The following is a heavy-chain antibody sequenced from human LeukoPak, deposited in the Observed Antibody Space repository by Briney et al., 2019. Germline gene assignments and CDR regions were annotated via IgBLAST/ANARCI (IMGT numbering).Heavy chain of an antibody. J-gene: IGHJ5*02. CDR2: ISAYNGNT. V-gene: IGHV1-18*01. Sequence: GASVKVSCKASGYTFTSYGISWVRQAPGQGLEWMGWISAYNGNTNYAQKLQGRVTMTTDTSTSTAYMELRSLRSDDTAVYYCARAPSGVGATVYANWFDPWGQGTLVTVSS. CDR3: ARAPSGVGATVYANWFDP. D-gene: IGHD1-26*01. CDR1: GYTFTSYG.